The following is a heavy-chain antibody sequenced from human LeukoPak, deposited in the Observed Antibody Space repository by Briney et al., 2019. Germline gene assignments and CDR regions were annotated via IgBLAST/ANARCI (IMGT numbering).Heavy chain of an antibody. CDR1: GFTFSSYA. CDR2: ISGSGGST. CDR3: AKDLLGVGYSYGPLSDY. Sequence: PGGSLRLSCAASGFTFSSYAMSWVRQAPGKGLEWVSAISGSGGSTYYADSVKGRFTISRDNSKNTLYLQMNSLRAEDTAVYYCAKDLLGVGYSYGPLSDYWGQGTLVTVSS. V-gene: IGHV3-23*01. J-gene: IGHJ4*02. D-gene: IGHD5-18*01.